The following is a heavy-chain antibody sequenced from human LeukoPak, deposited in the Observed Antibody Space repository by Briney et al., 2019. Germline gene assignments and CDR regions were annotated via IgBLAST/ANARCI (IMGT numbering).Heavy chain of an antibody. CDR2: INPNSGGT. D-gene: IGHD4-17*01. CDR3: AGDPVSVTDAFDI. J-gene: IGHJ3*02. V-gene: IGHV1-2*06. CDR1: GYTFTGYY. Sequence: ASVKVSCKASGYTFTGYYMHWVRQAPGQGLEWMGRINPNSGGTNYAQKFQGRVTMTRDTSISTAYMELSRLRSDDTAVYYCAGDPVSVTDAFDIWGQGTMVTVSS.